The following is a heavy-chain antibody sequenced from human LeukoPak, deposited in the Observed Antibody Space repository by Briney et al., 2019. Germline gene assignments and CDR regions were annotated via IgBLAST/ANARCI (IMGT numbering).Heavy chain of an antibody. V-gene: IGHV3-7*04. CDR2: IKQDGTEK. D-gene: IGHD4-17*01. CDR1: GFNFSSYW. CDR3: ARPTAVTLVDAFNI. Sequence: PGGSLRLSCAAAGFNFSSYWMTWVRQAPGKGLEWVANIKQDGTEKYYVGSVKGRFTISRDNGKNSLYLQMNSLRGVDTAVYFCARPTAVTLVDAFNIWGLGTMVTVSS. J-gene: IGHJ3*02.